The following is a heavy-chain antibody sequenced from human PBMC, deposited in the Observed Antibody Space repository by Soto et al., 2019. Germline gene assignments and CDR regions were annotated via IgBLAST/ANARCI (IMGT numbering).Heavy chain of an antibody. CDR2: IYYSGST. CDR1: GGSISSSSYY. D-gene: IGHD3-3*01. V-gene: IGHV4-39*07. CDR3: ARGYEVTIFGVVPVYFDY. J-gene: IGHJ4*02. Sequence: SETLSLTCTVSGGSISSSSYYWGWIRQPPGKGLEWIGSIYYSGSTNYNPSLKSRVTISVDTSKNQFSLKLSSVTAADTAVYYCARGYEVTIFGVVPVYFDYWGQGTLVTAPQ.